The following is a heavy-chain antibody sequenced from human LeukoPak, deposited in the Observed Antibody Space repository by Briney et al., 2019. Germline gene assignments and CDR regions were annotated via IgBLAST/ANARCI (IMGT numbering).Heavy chain of an antibody. CDR3: ARERLEYSSSSGGDY. CDR1: GFTFSSYG. Sequence: PGGSLRLSCAASGFTFSSYGMHWVRQAPGKGLEWVAVIWYDGSSKYYADSVKGRFTISRDNSKNTLYLQMNSLRAEDTAVYYCARERLEYSSSSGGDYWGQGTLVTVSS. V-gene: IGHV3-33*01. D-gene: IGHD6-6*01. J-gene: IGHJ4*02. CDR2: IWYDGSSK.